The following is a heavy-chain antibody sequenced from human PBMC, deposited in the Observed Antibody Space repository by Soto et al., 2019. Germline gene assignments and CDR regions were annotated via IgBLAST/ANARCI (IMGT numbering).Heavy chain of an antibody. D-gene: IGHD3-3*01. CDR1: VGSFSGYY. Sequence: ASETLSLTCSVYVGSFSGYYWNWIRQPPGKGLEWIGEINHTGSTNYNPSLKSRVTISVDTSKNQFSLKLTSVTAADTSVYYCARVTIFEEAICFGNGVQGPMVT. J-gene: IGHJ3*01. CDR2: INHTGST. V-gene: IGHV4-34*01. CDR3: ARVTIFEEAICFGN.